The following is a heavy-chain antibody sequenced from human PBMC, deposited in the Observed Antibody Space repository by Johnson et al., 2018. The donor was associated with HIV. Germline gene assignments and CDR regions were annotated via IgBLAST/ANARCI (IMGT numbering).Heavy chain of an antibody. D-gene: IGHD1-7*01. CDR1: GFTFDDYA. J-gene: IGHJ3*02. Sequence: EVQLVESGGGLVQPGRSLRLSCAASGFTFDDYAMHWVRQAPGKGLDWVGRIYSKTEGGTTEYAAPVKGRFTISRDDSKNTLYLQMNSLKTEDTAVYYCTTDQVGRNYGGKYHIWGQGTVVTVSS. V-gene: IGHV3-15*07. CDR2: IYSKTEGGTT. CDR3: TTDQVGRNYGGKYHI.